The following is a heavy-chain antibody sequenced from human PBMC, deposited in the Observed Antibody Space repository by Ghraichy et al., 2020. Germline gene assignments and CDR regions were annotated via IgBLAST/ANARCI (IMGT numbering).Heavy chain of an antibody. CDR3: AGGTDWRFEH. Sequence: GGSLRLSCAASGFTFANYWMSWVRQAPGKGLEWVAIIKKDGSEKYYVDSVKGRFTISRDNAKNSLYLQMNSLRTQDTAVYYCAGGTDWRFEHWGQGTLVTVSS. J-gene: IGHJ1*01. CDR2: IKKDGSEK. D-gene: IGHD3-9*01. V-gene: IGHV3-7*03. CDR1: GFTFANYW.